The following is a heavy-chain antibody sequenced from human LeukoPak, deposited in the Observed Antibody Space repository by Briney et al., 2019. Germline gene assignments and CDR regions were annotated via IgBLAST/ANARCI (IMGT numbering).Heavy chain of an antibody. Sequence: SETLSLTCTVSGGSISSHYWSWIRQPPGKGLEWIGYIYYSGSTNYNPSLKSRVTISVDTSKNQFSLKLSSVTAADTAVYYCARYIVGDAFDIWGQGTMVTVSS. CDR3: ARYIVGDAFDI. J-gene: IGHJ3*02. D-gene: IGHD3-22*01. CDR1: GGSISSHY. V-gene: IGHV4-59*11. CDR2: IYYSGST.